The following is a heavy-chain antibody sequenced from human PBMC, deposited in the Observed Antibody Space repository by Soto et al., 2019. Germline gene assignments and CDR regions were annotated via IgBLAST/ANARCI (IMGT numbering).Heavy chain of an antibody. V-gene: IGHV4-39*01. J-gene: IGHJ4*02. D-gene: IGHD3-10*01. CDR1: GGSISSSSYY. Sequence: SETLSLTCTVSGGSISSSSYYWGWIRQPPGKGLEWIGSIYYSGSTYYNPSLKSRVTISVDTSKNQFSLRLSSVTAADTAVYYCARLLYGSGRGDFDYWGQGTLVTVSS. CDR2: IYYSGST. CDR3: ARLLYGSGRGDFDY.